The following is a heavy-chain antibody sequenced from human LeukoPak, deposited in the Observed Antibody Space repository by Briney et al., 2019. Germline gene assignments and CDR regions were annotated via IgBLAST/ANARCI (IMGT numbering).Heavy chain of an antibody. D-gene: IGHD3-3*01. Sequence: ASVKVSCKASGYTFTSYGISWVRQAPGQGLEWMGWISAYNGNTNYAQKLQGRFTMTTDTSTSTAYMELRSLRSDDTAVYYCARSITIFGAFDYWGQGTLVTVSS. J-gene: IGHJ4*02. CDR1: GYTFTSYG. V-gene: IGHV1-18*01. CDR3: ARSITIFGAFDY. CDR2: ISAYNGNT.